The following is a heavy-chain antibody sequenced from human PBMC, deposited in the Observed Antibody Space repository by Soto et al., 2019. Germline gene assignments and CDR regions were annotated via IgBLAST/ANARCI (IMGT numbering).Heavy chain of an antibody. CDR3: ARPITSGRPGGWFDP. J-gene: IGHJ5*02. Sequence: QVQLVQSGAEVKKPGASVKVSCKASGYNFTSYAISWVRQAPGQGLEWMGWISAYNGDTNYAQKLQGRVTMTTDTSTSTAYMELRSLSSDDTAVYYCARPITSGRPGGWFDPWGQGTLVTVSS. V-gene: IGHV1-18*01. CDR2: ISAYNGDT. CDR1: GYNFTSYA. D-gene: IGHD6-19*01.